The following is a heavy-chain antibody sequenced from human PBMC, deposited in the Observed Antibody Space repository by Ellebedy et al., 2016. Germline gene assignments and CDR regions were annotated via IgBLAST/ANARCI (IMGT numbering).Heavy chain of an antibody. D-gene: IGHD3-3*01. J-gene: IGHJ3*02. CDR2: IKSKTAGGII. V-gene: IGHV3-15*01. CDR3: ATGVVGAFDI. Sequence: GESLKISXASSGFTFSNAWMSWVRQAPGKGLEWVARIKSKTAGGIIDYTAHVQGRFTISRDDSKNTLYLQMNSLKTEDTAVYYCATGVVGAFDIWGQGTMVIVSS. CDR1: GFTFSNAW.